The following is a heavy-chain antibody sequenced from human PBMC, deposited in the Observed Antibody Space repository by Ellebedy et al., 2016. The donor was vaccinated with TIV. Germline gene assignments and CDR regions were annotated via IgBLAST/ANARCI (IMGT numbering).Heavy chain of an antibody. D-gene: IGHD3-3*02. V-gene: IGHV4-4*07. CDR3: ARGPTSTHSDV. J-gene: IGHJ6*02. Sequence: MPSETLSLTCTVSGGSISSYYWSWIRQPAGKGLEWIGRIYTSGSTNYNPSLKSRVTMSVDTSKSHFSLNLSSVTAADTAVYYCARGPTSTHSDVWGQGTTVTVSS. CDR1: GGSISSYY. CDR2: IYTSGST.